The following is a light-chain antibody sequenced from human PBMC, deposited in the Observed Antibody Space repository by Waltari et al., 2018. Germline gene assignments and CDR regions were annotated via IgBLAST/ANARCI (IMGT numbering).Light chain of an antibody. J-gene: IGKJ2*01. CDR3: QQYVRSPYT. CDR2: GAS. Sequence: ENVLTQSPGTLSLSPGERATLSCRASPGGGSGYLPWDQQKPGQAPRLLIYGASPRGTGIPDRFSGSGSGTDFTLTISRLEPEDFAVYYCQQYVRSPYTFGQGTKLEIK. CDR1: PGGGSGY. V-gene: IGKV3-20*01.